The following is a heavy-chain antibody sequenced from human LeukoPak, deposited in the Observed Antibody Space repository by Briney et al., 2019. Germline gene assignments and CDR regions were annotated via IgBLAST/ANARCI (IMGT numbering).Heavy chain of an antibody. D-gene: IGHD4-17*01. CDR3: ARRVTTVTPSWFDP. V-gene: IGHV1-18*01. CDR1: GYTFTTYG. J-gene: IGHJ5*02. CDR2: ISAYNGNT. Sequence: ASAKVSCKASGYTFTTYGITWVRQAPGQGLEWMGWISAYNGNTNYAQKFQGRVTMTTDTFTSTAYMELRSLRSDDTAVYYCARRVTTVTPSWFDPWGQGTLVTVSS.